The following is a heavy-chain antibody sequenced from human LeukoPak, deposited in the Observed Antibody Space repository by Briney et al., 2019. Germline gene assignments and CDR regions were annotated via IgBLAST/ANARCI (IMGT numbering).Heavy chain of an antibody. CDR3: GKEFSSGWFF. J-gene: IGHJ4*02. Sequence: GGSLRLSCAASGFTFSSYAINWVRQAPGKGLEWVSSIDSSGDYTFYADSVKGRFTISRDNSKDTLYLQLSGLRAEDTAIYYCGKEFSSGWFFWGQGTLVSVSS. CDR2: IDSSGDYT. D-gene: IGHD6-13*01. CDR1: GFTFSSYA. V-gene: IGHV3-23*01.